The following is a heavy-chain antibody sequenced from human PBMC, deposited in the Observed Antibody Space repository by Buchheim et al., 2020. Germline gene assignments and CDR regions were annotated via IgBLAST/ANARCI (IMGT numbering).Heavy chain of an antibody. CDR3: ARDHDRWSSSWYYFDY. Sequence: QVQLVESGGGVVQPGRSLRLSCAASGFTFSSYGMHWVRQAPGKGLEWVAVIWYDGSNKYYADSVKGRFTISRDNSKNTLYLQMNSLRAEDTAVYYCARDHDRWSSSWYYFDYWGQGTL. V-gene: IGHV3-33*01. CDR1: GFTFSSYG. CDR2: IWYDGSNK. J-gene: IGHJ4*02. D-gene: IGHD6-13*01.